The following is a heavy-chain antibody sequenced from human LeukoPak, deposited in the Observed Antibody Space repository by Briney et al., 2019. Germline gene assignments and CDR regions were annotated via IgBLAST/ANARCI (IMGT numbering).Heavy chain of an antibody. Sequence: SGTLSLTCAVSGGSISSNWWSWFRQTPGKGLEWIGEIYHSGSTTYNPSFKSRVIMSVDKSKNQFSLNLYFVTAADTAIYYCASSLFDPWGQGTLVTVSS. V-gene: IGHV4-4*02. CDR3: ASSLFDP. J-gene: IGHJ5*02. CDR2: IYHSGST. CDR1: GGSISSNW.